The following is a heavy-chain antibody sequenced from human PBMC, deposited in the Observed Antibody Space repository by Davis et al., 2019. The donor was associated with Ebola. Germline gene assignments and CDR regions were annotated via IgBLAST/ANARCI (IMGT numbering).Heavy chain of an antibody. CDR2: ISGSGGST. V-gene: IGHV3-23*01. CDR1: GFTFSSYA. J-gene: IGHJ4*02. Sequence: PGGSLRLSCAASGFTFSSYAMSWIRQAPGKGLEWVSAISGSGGSTYYADSVKGRFTISRDNSKNTLYLQMNSLRAEDTAVYYCAKASGSYGYFDYWGQGTLVTVSS. D-gene: IGHD1-26*01. CDR3: AKASGSYGYFDY.